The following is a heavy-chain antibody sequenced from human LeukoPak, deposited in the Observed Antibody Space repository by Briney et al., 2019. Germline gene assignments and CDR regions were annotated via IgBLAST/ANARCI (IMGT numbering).Heavy chain of an antibody. V-gene: IGHV3-21*01. CDR3: ARDRGRNSFDY. CDR1: GFTFNTYS. J-gene: IGHJ4*02. CDR2: IDSSGGYM. Sequence: PGGSLRLSCEASGFTFNTYSMNWARQAPGKGLEWVSSIDSSGGYMFYADSVKGRFIISRDNSKNLLYLQLTSLRAEDTALYYCARDRGRNSFDYWGQGTLVSVSS. D-gene: IGHD1-14*01.